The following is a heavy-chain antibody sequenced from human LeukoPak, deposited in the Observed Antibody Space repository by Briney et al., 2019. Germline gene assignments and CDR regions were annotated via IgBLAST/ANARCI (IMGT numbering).Heavy chain of an antibody. Sequence: GGSLRLPCAASGFTFSSYEMNWVRQAPGKGLEWVSYISSSGTAIYYADSVKGRFTISRDNAKNSLYLLMNSLRAEDTAVYYCARGSADIVATSFAYWGQGTLVTVSS. V-gene: IGHV3-48*03. J-gene: IGHJ4*02. CDR2: ISSSGTAI. D-gene: IGHD5-12*01. CDR1: GFTFSSYE. CDR3: ARGSADIVATSFAY.